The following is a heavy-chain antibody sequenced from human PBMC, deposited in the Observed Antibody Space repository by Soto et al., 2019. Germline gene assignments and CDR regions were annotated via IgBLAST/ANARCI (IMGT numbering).Heavy chain of an antibody. V-gene: IGHV3-9*01. CDR2: ISWNSGNL. D-gene: IGHD4-17*01. CDR1: GLTLEDFT. Sequence: EVQLVESGEGWEQPGRSGTFSYAATGLTLEDFTMNWVGQGPGKALEWVKGISWNSGNLGYADSVKGRFTISRENAKNSLYLQMNSLRGEDTALYYCAKGASTTVFAFNDYWGQGTLVTVSS. CDR3: AKGASTTVFAFNDY. J-gene: IGHJ4*02.